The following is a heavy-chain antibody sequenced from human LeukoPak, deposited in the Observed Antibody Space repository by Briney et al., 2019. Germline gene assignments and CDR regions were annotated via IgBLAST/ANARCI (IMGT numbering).Heavy chain of an antibody. CDR1: GGSISTYY. CDR3: ARDTSGSYPPEYFQH. D-gene: IGHD1-26*01. J-gene: IGHJ1*01. V-gene: IGHV4-59*01. Sequence: PSETLSLTCAVYGGSISTYYWTWIRQPPGKGLEWIGYIYYSGSTNYNPSLKSRVTISVDTSKNQFSLKLSSVTAADTAVYYCARDTSGSYPPEYFQHWGQGTLVTVSS. CDR2: IYYSGST.